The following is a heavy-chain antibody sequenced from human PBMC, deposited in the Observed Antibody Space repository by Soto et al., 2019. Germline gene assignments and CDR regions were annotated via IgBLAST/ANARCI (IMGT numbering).Heavy chain of an antibody. V-gene: IGHV3-74*01. D-gene: IGHD3-22*01. CDR2: INSDGTTT. CDR1: GFSFSRYW. Sequence: EVQLVESGGGLVQPGGSLRLSCSASGFSFSRYWMHWVRQVPGKGLQWVSRINSDGTTTDYGDSVKGRFTVSRDNGKSTLYLQMNSLGVEDTSVYYCARETAFSSGLTDYWGQGTLVTVSS. CDR3: ARETAFSSGLTDY. J-gene: IGHJ4*02.